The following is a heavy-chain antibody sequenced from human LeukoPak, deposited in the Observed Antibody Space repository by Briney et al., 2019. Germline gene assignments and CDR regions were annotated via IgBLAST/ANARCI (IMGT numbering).Heavy chain of an antibody. D-gene: IGHD1-14*01. CDR1: GGSISSSSYY. J-gene: IGHJ3*02. V-gene: IGHV4-61*05. Sequence: SETLSLTCTVSGGSISSSSYYWSWIRQPPGKGLEWIGYIYYSGSTNYNPSLKSRVTISVDTSKNQFSLKLSSVTAADTAVYYCARGSPYISIAFDIWGQGTMVTVSS. CDR3: ARGSPYISIAFDI. CDR2: IYYSGST.